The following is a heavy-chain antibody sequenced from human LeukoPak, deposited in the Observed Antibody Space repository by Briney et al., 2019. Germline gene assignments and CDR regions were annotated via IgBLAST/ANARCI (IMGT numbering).Heavy chain of an antibody. CDR3: ARDQGYAFDI. CDR2: IYYSGST. CDR1: GGSISNYY. Sequence: SETLSLTCTVSGGSISNYYWSWIRQPPGKGLEWIGYIYYSGSTNYNPSLKSRVTISVDTSKNQFSLKLSSMTAAGTAVYYCARDQGYAFDIWGQGTMVTVSS. J-gene: IGHJ3*02. V-gene: IGHV4-59*01.